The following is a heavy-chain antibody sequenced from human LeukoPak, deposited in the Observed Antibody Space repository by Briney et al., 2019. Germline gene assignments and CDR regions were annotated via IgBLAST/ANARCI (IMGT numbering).Heavy chain of an antibody. V-gene: IGHV3-23*01. CDR3: ARDGSLGYCSGGSCYLNYYHYYGMDA. Sequence: GGSLRLSCAASGFTFSSYAMGWVRQAPGKGLEWVSAISGSGGSTYYADSVKGRFTISRDNSKNTLYLQMNSLRAEDTAVYYCARDGSLGYCSGGSCYLNYYHYYGMDAWGQGTTVTVSS. J-gene: IGHJ6*02. D-gene: IGHD2-15*01. CDR1: GFTFSSYA. CDR2: ISGSGGST.